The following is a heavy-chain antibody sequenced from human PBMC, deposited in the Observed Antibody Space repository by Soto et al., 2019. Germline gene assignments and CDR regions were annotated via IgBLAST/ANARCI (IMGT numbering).Heavy chain of an antibody. CDR3: ARRLAY. J-gene: IGHJ4*02. CDR2: ISSSSSYI. Sequence: GSLRLSCAASGFTFSSYSMNWVRQAPGKGLEWVSSISSSSSYINYADSVKGRFTISRDNAKNSLYLQMNSLRAEDTAVYYCARRLAYWGQGTLVTVSS. D-gene: IGHD6-6*01. V-gene: IGHV3-21*01. CDR1: GFTFSSYS.